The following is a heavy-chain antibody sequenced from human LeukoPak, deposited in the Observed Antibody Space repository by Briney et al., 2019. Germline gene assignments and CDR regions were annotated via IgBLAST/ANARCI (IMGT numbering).Heavy chain of an antibody. CDR2: IYTSGST. CDR3: AREGYNWNSNFDY. V-gene: IGHV4-61*02. J-gene: IGHJ4*02. CDR1: GGSISSGSYY. Sequence: SQTLSLTCTVSGGSISSGSYYWSWIRQPAGKGLEWIGRIYTSGSTNYNPSLKSRVTISVDTSKNQFSLKLSSVTAADTAVYYRAREGYNWNSNFDYWGQGTLVTVSS. D-gene: IGHD1-7*01.